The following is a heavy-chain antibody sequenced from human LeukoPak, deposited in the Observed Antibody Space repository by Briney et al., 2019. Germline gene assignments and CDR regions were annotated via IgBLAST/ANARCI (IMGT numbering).Heavy chain of an antibody. V-gene: IGHV4-39*01. D-gene: IGHD3-3*01. CDR1: GGSISITSYY. J-gene: IGHJ5*02. CDR3: ARGSAYYDFWSGSYNWFDP. Sequence: PSETLSLTCTVSGGSISITSYYWGWIRQPPGKGLEWIGSIFHSGSTYYNPSLKSPVTISVDTSKNQYSLKVSSVTAADTAVYYCARGSAYYDFWSGSYNWFDPWGQGTLVTVSS. CDR2: IFHSGST.